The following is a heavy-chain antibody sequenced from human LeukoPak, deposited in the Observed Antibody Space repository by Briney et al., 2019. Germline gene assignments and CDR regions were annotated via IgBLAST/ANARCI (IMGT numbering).Heavy chain of an antibody. D-gene: IGHD2-15*01. Sequence: GSLRLSFAASGFTFSSYAMSWVRQAPGKGLEWVSAISGSGGSTYYADSVKGRFTISRDNSKNTLYLQMNSLRAEDTAVYYCAKGTRYCSGGSCYSDYWGQGTLVTASS. J-gene: IGHJ4*02. CDR3: AKGTRYCSGGSCYSDY. V-gene: IGHV3-23*01. CDR2: ISGSGGST. CDR1: GFTFSSYA.